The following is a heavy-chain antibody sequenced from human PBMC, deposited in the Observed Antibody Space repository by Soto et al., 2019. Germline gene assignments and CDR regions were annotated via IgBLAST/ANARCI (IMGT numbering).Heavy chain of an antibody. CDR1: GFTFSGYS. CDR3: ARARPTSGPAYGLEI. CDR2: IGSTGSAT. V-gene: IGHV3-48*04. D-gene: IGHD4-17*01. J-gene: IGHJ3*02. Sequence: EVQLVESGGGLVQPGGSLRLSCAVSGFTFSGYSFNWVRQAPGRGLEWVSFIGSTGSATHYADSVMGRFTISRDNARNSLYLQMDSLRADDTAVYRCARARPTSGPAYGLEIWGQGTVVTVSS.